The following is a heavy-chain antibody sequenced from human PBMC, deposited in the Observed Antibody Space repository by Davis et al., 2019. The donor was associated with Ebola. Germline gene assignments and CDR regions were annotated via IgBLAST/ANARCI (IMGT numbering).Heavy chain of an antibody. CDR3: TNAGEAIFDY. CDR2: IYYTGFT. J-gene: IGHJ4*02. V-gene: IGHV4-59*08. CDR1: GGSIGSSY. D-gene: IGHD2-21*01. Sequence: SETLSLTCTVSGGSIGSSYWSWIRQSPGRGLEWIGYIYYTGFTTYSPSLKSRVTMSVATSRNQFSLKLRSVTATDTAVYYCTNAGEAIFDYWGRGTLVTVSS.